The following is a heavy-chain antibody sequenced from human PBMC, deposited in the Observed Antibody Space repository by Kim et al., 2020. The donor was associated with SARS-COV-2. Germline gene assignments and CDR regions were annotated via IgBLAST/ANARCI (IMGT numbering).Heavy chain of an antibody. CDR3: ARLRYYDILTGSGAAFDI. J-gene: IGHJ3*02. Sequence: SETLSLTCTVSGGSISSYYWSWIRQPPGKGLEWIGYIYYSGSTNYNPSLKSRVTISVDTSKNQFSLKLSSVTAADTAVYYCARLRYYDILTGSGAAFDIWGQGTIVTVSS. V-gene: IGHV4-59*13. CDR1: GGSISSYY. CDR2: IYYSGST. D-gene: IGHD3-9*01.